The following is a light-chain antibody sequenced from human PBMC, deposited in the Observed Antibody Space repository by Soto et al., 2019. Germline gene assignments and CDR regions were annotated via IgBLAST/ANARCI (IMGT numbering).Light chain of an antibody. V-gene: IGKV3-11*01. CDR3: HQRSSWPRGT. CDR2: DAS. Sequence: EIVLTQSPATLSLSPGERATLSCRASQSVSSYLAWYQQKPGQAPRLLIYDASNRATGIPARFSGSGSGTDFTLPISSLEPDDVAVYYCHQRSSWPRGTFGQGTKVDIK. CDR1: QSVSSY. J-gene: IGKJ1*01.